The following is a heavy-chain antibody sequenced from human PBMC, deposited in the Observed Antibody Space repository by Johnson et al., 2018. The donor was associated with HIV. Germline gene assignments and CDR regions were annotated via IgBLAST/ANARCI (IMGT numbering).Heavy chain of an antibody. V-gene: IGHV3-7*01. CDR1: GFTFSSYW. D-gene: IGHD3-3*01. CDR2: IRQDGSEK. Sequence: MQLVESGGGLVQPGGSLRLSCAASGFTFSSYWMSWFRQAPGKGLEWVANIRQDGSEKHYVDSVKGRFTISRDNAKNSLYLQINSLRAEDTAVYYCARIQYNFWSDPDAFDIWGQGTIVIVSS. CDR3: ARIQYNFWSDPDAFDI. J-gene: IGHJ3*02.